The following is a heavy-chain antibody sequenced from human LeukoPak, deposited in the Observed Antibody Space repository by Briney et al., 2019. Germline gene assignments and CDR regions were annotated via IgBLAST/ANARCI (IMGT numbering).Heavy chain of an antibody. CDR3: AVSGYSSSWPTEDFDY. V-gene: IGHV1-2*02. J-gene: IGHJ4*02. CDR2: INPNSGGT. D-gene: IGHD6-13*01. CDR1: GYTFTSYG. Sequence: ASVKVSCKASGYTFTSYGISWVRQAPGQGLEWMGWINPNSGGTNYAQKFQGRVTMTRDTSISTAYMELSRLRSDDTAVYYCAVSGYSSSWPTEDFDYWGQGTLVTVSS.